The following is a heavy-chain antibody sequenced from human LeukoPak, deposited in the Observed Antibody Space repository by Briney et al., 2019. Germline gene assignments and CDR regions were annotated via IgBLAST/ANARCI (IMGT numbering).Heavy chain of an antibody. V-gene: IGHV4-59*01. CDR3: ARLGGETTRFDL. D-gene: IGHD3-16*01. CDR1: GGSISSYY. Sequence: SETLSLTYTVSGGSISSYYWSWIRQPPGKGLEWIGYIYYSGSTNYNPSLKSRVTISVDTSKNQFSLKLSSVTAADTAVYYCARLGGETTRFDLWGQGALVTVSS. J-gene: IGHJ5*02. CDR2: IYYSGST.